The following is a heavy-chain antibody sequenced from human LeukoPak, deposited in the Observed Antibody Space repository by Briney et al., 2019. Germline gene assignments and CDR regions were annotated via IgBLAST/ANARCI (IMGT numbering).Heavy chain of an antibody. CDR2: IYYSGST. J-gene: IGHJ4*02. V-gene: IGHV4-39*01. CDR3: ARQGMGATYY. CDR1: GGSISSSSYY. Sequence: SETLSLTCTVSGGSISSSSYYWGWIRQPPGKGLEWIGSIYYSGSTYYNPSLKSRVTISVDTSKNQFSLKLSSVTAADTAVYYYARQGMGATYYWGQGTLVTVSS. D-gene: IGHD1-26*01.